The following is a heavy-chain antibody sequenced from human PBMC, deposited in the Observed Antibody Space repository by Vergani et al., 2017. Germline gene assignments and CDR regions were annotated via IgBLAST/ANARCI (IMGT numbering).Heavy chain of an antibody. V-gene: IGHV4-34*01. CDR1: GGSFTSYH. CDR3: ASVNTETKGHLYYYYYMDV. Sequence: QVQLQQWGGGLLKPSETLSLTCVVNGGSFTSYHWTWIRQSPGEGLEWVVDIENTGRPDYNPSLKSRLTMSVDNSRNQFSLTLNSVTATDTAIYFCASVNTETKGHLYYYYYMDVWGQGTAVTVS. J-gene: IGHJ6*03. D-gene: IGHD4-11*01. CDR2: IENTGRP.